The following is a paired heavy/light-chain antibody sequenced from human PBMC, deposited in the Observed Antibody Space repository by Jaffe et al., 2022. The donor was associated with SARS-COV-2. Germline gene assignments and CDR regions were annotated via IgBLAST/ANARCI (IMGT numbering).Light chain of an antibody. V-gene: IGKV2-30*01. CDR1: QGLVYKNGNTY. CDR3: MQGTHWPNT. J-gene: IGKJ2*01. Sequence: DVVMTQSPLSLPVTLGQPASISCRSSQGLVYKNGNTYLSWFQQRPGQSPRRLIYKVSNRDSGVPDRFSGSGSGTDFTLKISRVEAEDVGVYYCMQGTHWPNTFGQGTKLEIQ. CDR2: KVS.
Heavy chain of an antibody. Sequence: EVQLVESGGGLVQPGGSLRLSCAASGFTFSSSWMTWVRQAPGKRLEWVAIIKPDGSDKYYVDSVKGRFTISRDNAKNSLYLQMNSLRGDDTAMYYCARDPEGGALDYWGQGTLVTVSS. V-gene: IGHV3-7*01. CDR1: GFTFSSSW. J-gene: IGHJ4*02. CDR2: IKPDGSDK. CDR3: ARDPEGGALDY. D-gene: IGHD4-17*01.